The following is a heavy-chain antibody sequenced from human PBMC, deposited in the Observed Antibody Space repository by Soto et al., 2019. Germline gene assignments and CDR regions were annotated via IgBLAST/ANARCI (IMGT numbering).Heavy chain of an antibody. CDR1: GVYISSDAYY. Sequence: QVRLQESGPGLVKASQTLSLTCAVSGVYISSDAYYWSWIRQRPGKGLEWIGHFYHRGNVYYNPFLRSRVTMSADTSPYQFSLELTSVTAADTAVYYCARYRFTATWSKFDYWGQGTLVNVSS. CDR2: FYHRGNV. CDR3: ARYRFTATWSKFDY. D-gene: IGHD3-16*02. J-gene: IGHJ4*02. V-gene: IGHV4-31*11.